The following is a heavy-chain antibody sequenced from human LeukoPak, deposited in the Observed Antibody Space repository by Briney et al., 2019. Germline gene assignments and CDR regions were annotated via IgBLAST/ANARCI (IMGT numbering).Heavy chain of an antibody. V-gene: IGHV1-8*01. CDR2: TNPNSGNT. CDR3: ARARKELRFLEWLVAYYFDY. D-gene: IGHD3-3*01. CDR1: GYTFTSYD. J-gene: IGHJ4*02. Sequence: ASVKVSCKASGYTFTSYDINWVRQATGQGLEWMGWTNPNSGNTGYAQKFQGRVTMTRNTSISTAYMELSSLRSEDTAVYYCARARKELRFLEWLVAYYFDYWGQGTLVTVSS.